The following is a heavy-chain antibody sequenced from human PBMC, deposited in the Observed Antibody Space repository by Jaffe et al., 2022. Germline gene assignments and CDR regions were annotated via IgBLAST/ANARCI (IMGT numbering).Heavy chain of an antibody. CDR3: TRENYEIWH. J-gene: IGHJ4*02. D-gene: IGHD3-3*01. CDR1: GFIFSNFW. CDR2: IKNDGRDT. Sequence: EVQLVESGGAVVQPGGSLRLSCAASGFIFSNFWMHWVRQAPGEGLVWVARIKNDGRDTIYADSVKGRFTISRDNAKNTLYLQMNSLRVEDTAMYYCTRENYEIWHWGQGTLVTVSS. V-gene: IGHV3-74*01.